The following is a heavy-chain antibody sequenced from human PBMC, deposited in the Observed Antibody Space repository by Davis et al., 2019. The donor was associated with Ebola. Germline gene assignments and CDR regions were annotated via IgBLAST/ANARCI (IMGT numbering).Heavy chain of an antibody. CDR1: GGTFSSYA. Sequence: SVKVSCKASGGTFSSYAISWVRQAPGQGLEWMGRIIPILGTANYAQRFQGRVTITADKSTSTVYMELSSLRSEDTAVYYCAREQQLAAYYHGMDVWGQGTTVTVSS. CDR3: AREQQLAAYYHGMDV. J-gene: IGHJ6*02. D-gene: IGHD6-13*01. CDR2: IIPILGTA. V-gene: IGHV1-69*04.